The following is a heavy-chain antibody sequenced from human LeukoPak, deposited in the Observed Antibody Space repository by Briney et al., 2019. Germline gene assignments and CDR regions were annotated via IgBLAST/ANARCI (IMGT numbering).Heavy chain of an antibody. CDR2: TSYDGSHN. CDR1: GFTFSSYA. Sequence: GGSLRLSCAASGFTFSSYAMHWVRQAPGTGLEWLSLTSYDGSHNYYADSVKGRFTISRDSSKNTLFLQMNRLRPEDAAVYYCAKAPVTTCRGAFCYPFDYWGLGTLVTVSS. CDR3: AKAPVTTCRGAFCYPFDY. J-gene: IGHJ4*02. D-gene: IGHD2-15*01. V-gene: IGHV3-30*04.